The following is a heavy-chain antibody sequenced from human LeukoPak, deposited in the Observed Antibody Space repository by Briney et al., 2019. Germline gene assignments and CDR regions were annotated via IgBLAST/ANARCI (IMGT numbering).Heavy chain of an antibody. Sequence: SQTLSLTCTVSGGSISSGGYYWSWIRQHPGKGLEWIGYICYSGSTYYNPSLKSRVTISVDTSKNQFSLKLSSVTAADTAVYYCARSLPLLLWFGDSRGNAIDIWGQGTMVTVSS. CDR3: ARSLPLLLWFGDSRGNAIDI. V-gene: IGHV4-31*03. D-gene: IGHD3-10*01. CDR2: ICYSGST. J-gene: IGHJ3*02. CDR1: GGSISSGGYY.